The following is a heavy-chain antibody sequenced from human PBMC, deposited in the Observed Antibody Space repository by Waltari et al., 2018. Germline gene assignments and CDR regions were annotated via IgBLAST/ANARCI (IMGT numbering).Heavy chain of an antibody. D-gene: IGHD3-22*01. J-gene: IGHJ3*02. CDR3: ATVSSDYYDSSGYYGEDAFDI. CDR2: VDPEEGET. CDR1: GYTFTDYY. V-gene: IGHV1-69-2*01. Sequence: EVQLVQSGAEAKKPGATVKISCKASGYTFTDYYMHWVQQAPGKGLEWMGRVDPEEGETIYAEKFQGRVTITADTSTDTAYMELSSLRSEDTAVYYCATVSSDYYDSSGYYGEDAFDIWGQGTMVTVSS.